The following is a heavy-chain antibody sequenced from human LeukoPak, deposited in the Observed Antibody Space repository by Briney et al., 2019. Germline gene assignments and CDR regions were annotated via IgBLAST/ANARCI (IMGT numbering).Heavy chain of an antibody. CDR1: GFAISSSW. Sequence: GGSLRLSCVASGFAISSSWMTWVRQVPGKGLEGVANINQDGSEKHYVDSVRGRFTISRDNAKDSLYLQMNSLGAEDTSVYYCAREPGLGYAFDIWGQGTKVTVSS. V-gene: IGHV3-7*01. CDR2: INQDGSEK. J-gene: IGHJ3*02. CDR3: AREPGLGYAFDI. D-gene: IGHD1-1*01.